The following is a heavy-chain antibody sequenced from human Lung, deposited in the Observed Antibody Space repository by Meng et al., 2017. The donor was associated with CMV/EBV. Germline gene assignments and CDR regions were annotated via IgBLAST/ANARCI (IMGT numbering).Heavy chain of an antibody. D-gene: IGHD6-19*01. CDR1: GFTFDDYA. V-gene: IGHV3-43D*03. CDR3: AKGLRHYYGMDV. J-gene: IGHJ6*02. Sequence: GESXKISCAASGFTFDDYAMHWVRQAPGKGLEWVSLISWDGGSTYYADSVKGRFTISRDNSKNSLYLQMNSLRAEDTALYYCAKGLRHYYGMDVWGQGTTVTVSS. CDR2: ISWDGGST.